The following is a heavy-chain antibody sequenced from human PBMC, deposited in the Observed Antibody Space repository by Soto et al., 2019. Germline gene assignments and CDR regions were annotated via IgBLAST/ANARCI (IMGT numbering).Heavy chain of an antibody. CDR2: IMPVFATP. CDR3: ARDKDRQQLGGNYYYILDV. Sequence: QVQLVQSGAEVKKPGSSVKVSCKASGGTFSTSAISWVRQAPGQGLEWVGGIMPVFATPDYAQKFQCRVTISADESTTTAYLELTSLRTDDTAVYYCARDKDRQQLGGNYYYILDVWGQGTAIIVSS. V-gene: IGHV1-69*12. CDR1: GGTFSTSA. D-gene: IGHD3-3*02. J-gene: IGHJ6*02.